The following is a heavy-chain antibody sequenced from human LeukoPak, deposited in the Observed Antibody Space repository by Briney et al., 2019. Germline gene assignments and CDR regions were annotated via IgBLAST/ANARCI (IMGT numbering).Heavy chain of an antibody. CDR2: FNPNGGST. CDR3: ARGRGFGGNSGFGY. Sequence: ASVKVSCKASGYTFTSYYMHWVRQAPGQGLEWMAIFNPNGGSTRYAQKFQGRVTMTRDTSTRTAYMDLSSLRSEDTAIYYCARGRGFGGNSGFGYWGQGTLVTVSS. D-gene: IGHD4-23*01. J-gene: IGHJ4*02. CDR1: GYTFTSYY. V-gene: IGHV1-46*01.